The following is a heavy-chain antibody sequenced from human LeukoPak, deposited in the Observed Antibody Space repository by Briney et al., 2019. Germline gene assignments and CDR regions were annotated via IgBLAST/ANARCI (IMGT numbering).Heavy chain of an antibody. J-gene: IGHJ6*02. D-gene: IGHD3-10*01. CDR3: ARHNMVRGLRYYYGMDV. CDR2: IYPGDSDT. V-gene: IGHV5-51*01. CDR1: GYSFTSYW. Sequence: GESLKISCKGSGYSFTSYWIGWVRQMPGKGLEWMGIIYPGDSDTRYSPSFQGQVTISADKSISTAYLQWSSLKASDTAMYYCARHNMVRGLRYYYGMDVWGQGTTVTVSS.